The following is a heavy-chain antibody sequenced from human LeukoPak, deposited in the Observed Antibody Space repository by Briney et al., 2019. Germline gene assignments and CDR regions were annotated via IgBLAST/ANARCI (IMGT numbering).Heavy chain of an antibody. CDR1: GFTFSSYS. CDR3: ARGHDYDSSVAY. D-gene: IGHD3-22*01. Sequence: GGSLRLSCAASGFTFSSYSMNWVRQAPGKGLEWVSVIYSGGSTYYADSVKGRFTISRDNSKNTVDLQMNSLRAEDTAVYYCARGHDYDSSVAYWGQGTLVTVSS. V-gene: IGHV3-66*01. J-gene: IGHJ4*02. CDR2: IYSGGST.